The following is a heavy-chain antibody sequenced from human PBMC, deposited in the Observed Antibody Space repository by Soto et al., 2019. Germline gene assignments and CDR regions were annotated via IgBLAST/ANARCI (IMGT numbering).Heavy chain of an antibody. D-gene: IGHD6-19*01. V-gene: IGHV3-23*01. Sequence: PGGSLRLSCAASGFTFSSYAMNWVRHAPGKGLEWVSVISGSGDSTYYADSVKGRFTISRDNSKNTLYLQMNSLRAEDTAVYYCARRSSGWYFEYWGQGTLVTVSS. J-gene: IGHJ4*02. CDR1: GFTFSSYA. CDR2: ISGSGDST. CDR3: ARRSSGWYFEY.